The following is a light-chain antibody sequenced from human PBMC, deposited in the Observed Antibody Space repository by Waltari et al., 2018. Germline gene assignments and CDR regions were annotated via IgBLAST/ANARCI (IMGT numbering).Light chain of an antibody. CDR3: QQYDGSIRT. J-gene: IGKJ4*02. V-gene: IGKV3-20*01. CDR1: QTINNNF. CDR2: GAS. Sequence: IVLTQSPDTLSLSPGQRATLSCRTSQTINNNFLVWYQQKPGQAPRLLIHGASSRARGVPDRFSGSGSGSDFTLTISRLEPEDVAVYYCQQYDGSIRTFGRGTKVEI.